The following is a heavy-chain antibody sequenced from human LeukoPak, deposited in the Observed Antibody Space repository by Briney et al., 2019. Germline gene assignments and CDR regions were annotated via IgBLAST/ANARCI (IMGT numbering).Heavy chain of an antibody. V-gene: IGHV5-51*01. J-gene: IGHJ4*02. D-gene: IGHD2-15*01. CDR2: IYPGDSNT. CDR3: ARAAVLDY. CDR1: GYTFTSYW. Sequence: GESLNISCKASGYTFTSYWIGWVRQMPGKGLERMGSIYPGDSNTRYSPSFQGQVTISADKSINTAYLQWSSLKASDTAIYYCARAAVLDYWAQGTLVTVSS.